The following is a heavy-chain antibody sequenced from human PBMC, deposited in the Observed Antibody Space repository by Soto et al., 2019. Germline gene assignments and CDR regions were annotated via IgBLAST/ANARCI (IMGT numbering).Heavy chain of an antibody. CDR2: IYYSGST. CDR3: ARESDDYGDVAIDY. D-gene: IGHD4-17*01. V-gene: IGHV4-31*03. CDR1: GGSISSGGYY. J-gene: IGHJ4*02. Sequence: QVQLQESGPGLVKPSQTLSLTCTVSGGSISSGGYYWSWIRQHPGKGLEWIGYIYYSGSTYYNPSLKSRVTISVDTSKNQFSLKLSSVTAADTAVYYCARESDDYGDVAIDYWGQGTLVTVSS.